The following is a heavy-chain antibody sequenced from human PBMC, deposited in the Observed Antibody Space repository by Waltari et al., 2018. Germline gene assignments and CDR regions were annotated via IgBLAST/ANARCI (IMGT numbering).Heavy chain of an antibody. D-gene: IGHD6-19*01. Sequence: QVQLVQSGAEVKKPGASVKVSCKASGYTYTGYYMHWVRQAPGQWLEWMGWINPNSGGTNYAQKFQGRVTMTRDTSISAAYMELSRLRSDDTAVYYCARKDTYSSGWYVGDYFDYWGQGTLVTVSS. V-gene: IGHV1-2*02. CDR2: INPNSGGT. CDR3: ARKDTYSSGWYVGDYFDY. CDR1: GYTYTGYY. J-gene: IGHJ4*02.